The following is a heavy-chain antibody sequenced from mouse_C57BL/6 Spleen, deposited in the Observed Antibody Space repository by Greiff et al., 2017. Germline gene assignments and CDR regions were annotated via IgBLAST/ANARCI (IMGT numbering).Heavy chain of an antibody. CDR3: ARHGDYGCDGLFAY. CDR1: GFTFSSYG. D-gene: IGHD2-2*01. V-gene: IGHV5-6*01. CDR2: ISSGGSYT. J-gene: IGHJ3*01. Sequence: EVQLVESGGDLVKPGGSLKLSCAASGFTFSSYGMSWVRQTPDKRLEWVATISSGGSYTYYPASVQGRFTISRDTAKNTLYLHMSSRKYENTATYYCARHGDYGCDGLFAYWGQGTLVTVSA.